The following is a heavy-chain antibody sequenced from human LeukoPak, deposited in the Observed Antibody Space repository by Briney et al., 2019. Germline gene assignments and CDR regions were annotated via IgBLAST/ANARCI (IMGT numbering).Heavy chain of an antibody. CDR2: VDPEDGET. CDR1: GYTFTDYY. D-gene: IGHD1-26*01. V-gene: IGHV1-69-2*01. J-gene: IGHJ4*02. CDR3: ATRQRVGAIDY. Sequence: ASVKVSCKVSGYTFTDYYMHWVQQAPGKGLEWMGLVDPEDGETIYAEKFQGRVTITADTSTDTAYMELSSLRSEDTAVYYCATRQRVGAIDYWGRGTLVTVSS.